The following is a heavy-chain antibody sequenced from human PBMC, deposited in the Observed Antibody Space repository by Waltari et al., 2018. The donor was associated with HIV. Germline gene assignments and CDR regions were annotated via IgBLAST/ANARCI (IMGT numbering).Heavy chain of an antibody. CDR2: IIPIFGTA. CDR1: GGTFSSYD. CDR3: AREHHYYGSGSFSPPFDY. J-gene: IGHJ4*02. Sequence: QVQLVQSGAEVKKHGSSVKVSCKASGGTFSSYDISWVRQAPGQGLEWMGGIIPIFGTANYAKKFQGRVTITADESTSTAYMELSSLRSEDTAVYYCAREHHYYGSGSFSPPFDYWGQGTLVTVSS. V-gene: IGHV1-69*01. D-gene: IGHD3-10*01.